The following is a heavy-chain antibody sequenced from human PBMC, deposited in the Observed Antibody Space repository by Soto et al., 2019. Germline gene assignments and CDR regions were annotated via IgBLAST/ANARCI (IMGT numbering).Heavy chain of an antibody. D-gene: IGHD7-27*01. Sequence: QVQLVESGGGVVQPGRSLRLSCAASGFTFSSYGMHWVRQAPGKGLEWVAVISYDGSNKYYGDSVKGRFTISRDNSKNTLYLQMNSLRAEDTAVYYSAKVGGNSGVGDYWGQGTLVTVSS. J-gene: IGHJ4*02. V-gene: IGHV3-30*18. CDR3: AKVGGNSGVGDY. CDR2: ISYDGSNK. CDR1: GFTFSSYG.